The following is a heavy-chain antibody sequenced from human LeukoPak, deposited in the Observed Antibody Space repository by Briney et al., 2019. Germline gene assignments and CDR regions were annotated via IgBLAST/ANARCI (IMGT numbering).Heavy chain of an antibody. CDR2: ISAYNGNT. D-gene: IGHD4-17*01. CDR1: GYTFTSYG. CDR3: ARDGDYGDSSYDAFDI. J-gene: IGHJ3*02. Sequence: ASVKVSCKASGYTFTSYGISWVRQAPGQGLEWMGWISAYNGNTNYAQKLQGRVTMPTDTSTSTAYMELRSLRSDDTAVYYCARDGDYGDSSYDAFDIWGQGTMVTVSS. V-gene: IGHV1-18*01.